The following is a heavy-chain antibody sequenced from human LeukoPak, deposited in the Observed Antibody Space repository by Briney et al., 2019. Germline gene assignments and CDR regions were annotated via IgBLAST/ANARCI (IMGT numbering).Heavy chain of an antibody. CDR1: GGSISSSSYY. V-gene: IGHV4-39*01. CDR2: IYYSGST. Sequence: SETLSLTCTVSGGSISSSSYYWGWIRQPPGKGLEWIGSIYYSGSTYYNPSLKSRVTISVDTSKNQFSLKLSSVTAADTAVYYCARGHLAAAGTRGWFDPWGQGTLVTVSS. J-gene: IGHJ5*02. CDR3: ARGHLAAAGTRGWFDP. D-gene: IGHD6-13*01.